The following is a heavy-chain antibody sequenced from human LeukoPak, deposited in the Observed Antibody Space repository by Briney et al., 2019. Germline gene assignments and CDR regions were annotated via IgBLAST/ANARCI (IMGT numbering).Heavy chain of an antibody. Sequence: PSETLSLTCTVSNGSISSSAYYWGWVRQSPGKGLQWIGSVYFSGITYYNESLKSRLTISVDKSKNQFSLKLSSVTAADTAVYYCARNGYYCIDVWGKGASITVSS. J-gene: IGHJ6*03. CDR3: ARNGYYCIDV. V-gene: IGHV4-39*07. CDR2: VYFSGIT. D-gene: IGHD2-8*01. CDR1: NGSISSSAYY.